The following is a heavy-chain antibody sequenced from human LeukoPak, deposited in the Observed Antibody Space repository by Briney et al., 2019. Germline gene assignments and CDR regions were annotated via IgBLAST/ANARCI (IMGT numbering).Heavy chain of an antibody. CDR1: GFSFSSYA. CDR2: ISGIGGNT. V-gene: IGHV3-23*01. J-gene: IGHJ4*02. CDR3: AKDHYGSGSYYNPLDY. Sequence: GGSLRLSCAASGFSFSSYAMSWVRQTPGKGLEWVSVISGIGGNTYYADSVKGRFTISRDNSKNTLYLQLNSLRAEDTAVYYCAKDHYGSGSYYNPLDYWGQGTLVTVSS. D-gene: IGHD3-10*01.